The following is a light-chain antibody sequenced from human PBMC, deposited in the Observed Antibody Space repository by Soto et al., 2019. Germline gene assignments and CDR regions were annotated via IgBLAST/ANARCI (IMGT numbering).Light chain of an antibody. V-gene: IGKV1-5*03. CDR1: QTISSW. Sequence: DIHMTQSPSTLSGSVGYMVTITCRASQTISSWLAWYQKKPGKAPKLLIYKASTLKSGVPSRLRGSGYGTELTITISSMKNDDFETYYCQHYNSYSEAFGQGTKVDIK. CDR3: QHYNSYSEA. CDR2: KAS. J-gene: IGKJ1*01.